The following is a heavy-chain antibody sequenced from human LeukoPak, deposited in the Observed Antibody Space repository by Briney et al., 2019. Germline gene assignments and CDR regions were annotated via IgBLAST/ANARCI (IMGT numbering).Heavy chain of an antibody. V-gene: IGHV4-39*07. CDR1: GDSISTSSYY. D-gene: IGHD2-15*01. CDR2: IYYSGST. J-gene: IGHJ6*03. Sequence: SETLSLTCTVSGDSISTSSYYWGWIRQPPGKGLEWIGSIYYSGSTYYNPSLKSRVTISVDTSKNQFSLKLSSVTAADTAVYYCARDQGWNYYYYYMDVWGKGTTVTVSS. CDR3: ARDQGWNYYYYYMDV.